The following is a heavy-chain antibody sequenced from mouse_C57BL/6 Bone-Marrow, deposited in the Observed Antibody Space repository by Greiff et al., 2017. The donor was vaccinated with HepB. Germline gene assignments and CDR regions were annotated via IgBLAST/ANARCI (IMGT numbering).Heavy chain of an antibody. D-gene: IGHD1-1*01. CDR3: ARRTTVVYFAV. Sequence: VQLQQSAAVLVKPGASVKISCKVSGYTFNDHTIHWMKQRPEECLEWIGYIYPYNGCSRYNEKFKGKATLTEDKSSSTAYMQLNSLTSEDSAVFFCARRTTVVYFAVWGTGTTVTVSA. CDR2: IYPYNGCS. J-gene: IGHJ1*03. CDR1: GYTFNDHT. V-gene: IGHV1-78*01.